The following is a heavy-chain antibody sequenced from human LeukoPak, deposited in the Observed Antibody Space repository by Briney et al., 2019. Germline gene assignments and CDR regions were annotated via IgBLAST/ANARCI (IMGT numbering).Heavy chain of an antibody. CDR2: INHSGST. J-gene: IGHJ4*02. D-gene: IGHD6-13*01. V-gene: IGHV4-34*01. Sequence: SETLSLTCAVYGGSFSGYYWSWIRQPPGKGLECSVEINHSGSTNYNPSLKSRVTISVDTSKNQFSLKLSSVTAADTAVYYCARSGSWYSFDYWGQGTLVTVSS. CDR1: GGSFSGYY. CDR3: ARSGSWYSFDY.